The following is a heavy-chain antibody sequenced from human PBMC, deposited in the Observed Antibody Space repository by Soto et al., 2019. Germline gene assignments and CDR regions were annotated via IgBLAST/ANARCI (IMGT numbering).Heavy chain of an antibody. CDR1: GGSVSSGYNY. CDR2: ISGSGST. J-gene: IGHJ4*02. CDR3: ATESGSTYGYFDY. V-gene: IGHV4-30-4*01. D-gene: IGHD5-18*01. Sequence: NPSETLSLTCTVSGGSVSSGYNYWSWIRQSPGKGLEWIGYISGSGSTGYNPSLKNRLTMSVDRSKNQFTLRLTSVTAADTAVYFCATESGSTYGYFDYWGQGTQVTSPQ.